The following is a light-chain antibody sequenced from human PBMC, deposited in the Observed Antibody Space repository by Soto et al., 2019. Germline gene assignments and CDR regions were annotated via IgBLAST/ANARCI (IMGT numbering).Light chain of an antibody. V-gene: IGKV3-15*01. J-gene: IGKJ1*01. Sequence: ETVMTQSPATLSVSPGERATLSCRASQSVSSNLAWFQQRPGQAPSLLIFGASTRATGIPTRFSGSGSGKEFTLTISSLQSEDFAVYYCQQYNNWPRTFGQGTKVEIK. CDR1: QSVSSN. CDR3: QQYNNWPRT. CDR2: GAS.